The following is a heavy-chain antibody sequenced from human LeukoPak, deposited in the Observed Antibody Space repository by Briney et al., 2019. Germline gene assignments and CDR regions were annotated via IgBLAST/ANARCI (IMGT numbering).Heavy chain of an antibody. D-gene: IGHD3-3*01. Sequence: PGGSLRLSCAASGFTVSSNYMSWVRQAPGKGLEWVSVIYSGGSTYYADSVKGRFTISRDNSKNTLYLQMNSLRAEDTAVYYCARDPLSPSITIFGVVMSYYGMDVWGQGTTVTVSS. J-gene: IGHJ6*02. CDR3: ARDPLSPSITIFGVVMSYYGMDV. CDR1: GFTVSSNY. V-gene: IGHV3-66*01. CDR2: IYSGGST.